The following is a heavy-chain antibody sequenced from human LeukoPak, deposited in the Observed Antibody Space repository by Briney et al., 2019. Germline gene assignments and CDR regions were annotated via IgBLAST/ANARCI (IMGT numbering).Heavy chain of an antibody. D-gene: IGHD3-16*02. V-gene: IGHV4-59*01. J-gene: IGHJ4*02. Sequence: SETLSLTCTVSGGSISSYYWSWIRQPPGKGLEWIGYIYCSGSTNYNPSLKSRVTISVDPSKNQSSLKLSSVTAADTAVYYCARVSSDDDYVWGSYRLDYWGQGTLVTVSS. CDR2: IYCSGST. CDR1: GGSISSYY. CDR3: ARVSSDDDYVWGSYRLDY.